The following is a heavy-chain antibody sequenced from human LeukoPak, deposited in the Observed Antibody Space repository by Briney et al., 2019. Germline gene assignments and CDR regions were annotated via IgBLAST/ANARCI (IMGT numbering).Heavy chain of an antibody. CDR2: ISGSGGST. CDR1: GFTFNSYA. CDR3: AKGLRGTYFDY. J-gene: IGHJ4*01. Sequence: GGSLRLSCAASGFTFNSYAMSWVRQAPGKGLEWVSAISGSGGSTYYADSVKGRFTISRDNSKNTLYLQMNSLRADDTAVYYCAKGLRGTYFDYWGHGTLVTVSS. V-gene: IGHV3-23*01. D-gene: IGHD1-1*01.